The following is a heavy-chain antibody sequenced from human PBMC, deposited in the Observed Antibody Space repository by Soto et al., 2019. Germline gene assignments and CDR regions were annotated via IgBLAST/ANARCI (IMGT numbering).Heavy chain of an antibody. J-gene: IGHJ4*02. CDR2: IYYSGST. Sequence: QVQLQESGPGLVKPSETLSLTCTVSGGSISSYYWSWIRQPPGKGLEWIGYIYYSGSTNYNPSLTSRVTISVDTSKNQFSLKLSSVTAADTAVYCCARHHDSWGQGTLVTVSS. CDR3: ARHHDS. CDR1: GGSISSYY. V-gene: IGHV4-59*08.